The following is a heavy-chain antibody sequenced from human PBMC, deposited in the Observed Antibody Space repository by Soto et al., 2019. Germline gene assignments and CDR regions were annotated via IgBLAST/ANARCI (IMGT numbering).Heavy chain of an antibody. Sequence: EVQLLESGGGLVQPGGSLRLSCAASGFTFSSYAMSWVRQAPGKGLEWVSGISGSGGSTNYADSVKGRFTISRDNSKNTLYLKMNSMRAEDTAVYYCAKVRSGWYGDGFDIWGQGTMVTVSS. J-gene: IGHJ3*02. CDR2: ISGSGGST. CDR3: AKVRSGWYGDGFDI. D-gene: IGHD6-19*01. CDR1: GFTFSSYA. V-gene: IGHV3-23*01.